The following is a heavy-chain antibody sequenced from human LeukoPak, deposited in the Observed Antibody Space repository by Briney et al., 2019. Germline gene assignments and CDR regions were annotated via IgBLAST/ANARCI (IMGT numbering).Heavy chain of an antibody. CDR1: GFTFSSYG. CDR2: ISHDGSNK. V-gene: IGHV3-30*18. J-gene: IGHJ4*02. CDR3: AKDRTIFGVVTFFDY. Sequence: GRSLRLSCAASGFTFSSYGMHWVRQAPGKGLEWVAVISHDGSNKYYADSVKGRFTISRDNSKNTLYLQMNSLRAEDTAVYYCAKDRTIFGVVTFFDYWGQGTLVTVSS. D-gene: IGHD3-3*01.